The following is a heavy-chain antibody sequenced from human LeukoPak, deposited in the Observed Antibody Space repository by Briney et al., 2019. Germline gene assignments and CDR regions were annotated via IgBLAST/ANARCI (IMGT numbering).Heavy chain of an antibody. D-gene: IGHD2-2*01. CDR3: AREPCSSTSCGNENDDDY. CDR2: INPNSGGT. J-gene: IGHJ4*02. CDR1: GYTFTSYY. Sequence: ASVKVSCKASGYTFTSYYMHWVRQAPGQGLEWMGWINPNSGGTNYAQKFQGRVTMTRDTSISTAYMELSRLRSDDTAVYYCAREPCSSTSCGNENDDDYWGQGTLVTVSS. V-gene: IGHV1-2*02.